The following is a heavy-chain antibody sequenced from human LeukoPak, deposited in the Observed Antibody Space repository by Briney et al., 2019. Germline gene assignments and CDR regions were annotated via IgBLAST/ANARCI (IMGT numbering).Heavy chain of an antibody. CDR1: GFTFSSYA. J-gene: IGHJ6*03. CDR3: ARAEGGNDYYYYYMDV. CDR2: LTSSSSTI. Sequence: QPGGSLRLSCAASGFTFSSYAMDGVGQAPGKGVEGVAYLTSSSSTISYADSVKGRFTMSRDNAENSLYLQMHSPRAEDTAIYYCARAEGGNDYYYYYMDVWGKGTTVTASS. V-gene: IGHV3-48*01. D-gene: IGHD3-16*01.